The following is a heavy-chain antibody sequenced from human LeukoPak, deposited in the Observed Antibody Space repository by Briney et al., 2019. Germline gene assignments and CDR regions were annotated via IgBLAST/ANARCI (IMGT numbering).Heavy chain of an antibody. J-gene: IGHJ6*03. D-gene: IGHD4-11*01. CDR3: ATTYSNYYYDYLDV. CDR2: IYYSGST. V-gene: IGHV4-39*07. CDR1: GGSISSSSYY. Sequence: SSETLSLTCTVSGGSISSSSYYWGWIRQPPGKGLEWIGSIYYSGSTYYNPSLKSRVTISVDRSKNQFSLKLSSVTAADTAVYDCATTYSNYYYDYLDVWGKGTTVTVSS.